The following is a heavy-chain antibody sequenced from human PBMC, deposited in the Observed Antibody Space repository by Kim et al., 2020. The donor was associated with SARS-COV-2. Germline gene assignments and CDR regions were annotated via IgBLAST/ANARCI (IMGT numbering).Heavy chain of an antibody. Sequence: SQTLSLTCTVSGGSISSYYWSWIRQPPGKGLEWIVYFYYTGSTNYNSPLKRRVTISVDTSKNQFSLKLGSVTAADTAVSYCALARPKYWFDPWGQGTLVTVSS. J-gene: IGHJ5*02. D-gene: IGHD6-6*01. CDR1: GGSISSYY. CDR2: FYYTGST. CDR3: ALARPKYWFDP. V-gene: IGHV4-59*01.